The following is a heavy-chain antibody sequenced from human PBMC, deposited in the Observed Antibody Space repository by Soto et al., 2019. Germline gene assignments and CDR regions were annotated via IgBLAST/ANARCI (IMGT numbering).Heavy chain of an antibody. CDR3: AKDWCSGTTCYCLEN. CDR2: VSGSGGSK. V-gene: IGHV3-23*01. CDR1: GFTFSSYA. D-gene: IGHD1-7*01. J-gene: IGHJ4*02. Sequence: EVQLLESGGGLVQPGGSLRLSCAASGFTFSSYAMSWVRQAPGKGLGWVSSVSGSGGSKSYADSVKGRFTISRDNSKSTVYLQMNSLRAEDTAVYFCAKDWCSGTTCYCLENWGQGTLVTVSS.